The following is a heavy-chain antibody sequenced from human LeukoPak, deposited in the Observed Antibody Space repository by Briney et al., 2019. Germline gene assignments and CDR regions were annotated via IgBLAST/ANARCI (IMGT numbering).Heavy chain of an antibody. CDR2: IYSGGST. CDR3: AREYDYCSGGSCYSLTDY. V-gene: IGHV3-66*01. Sequence: GGSLRLSCAASGFTVSSNYMTWVRQAPGKGLEWVSIIYSGGSTYYAGSVKGRFTISRDNSKNTLYLQMNSLRAEDTAVYYCAREYDYCSGGSCYSLTDYWGQGTLVTVSS. CDR1: GFTVSSNY. D-gene: IGHD2-15*01. J-gene: IGHJ4*02.